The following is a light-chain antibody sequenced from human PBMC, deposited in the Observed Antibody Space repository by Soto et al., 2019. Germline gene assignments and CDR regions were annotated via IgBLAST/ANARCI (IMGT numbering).Light chain of an antibody. J-gene: IGKJ1*01. CDR1: QSVSSN. CDR2: GAS. V-gene: IGKV3-15*01. CDR3: QQYNNWPQWT. Sequence: LVLTQSPRTLSLSPGETATLPCRASQSVSSNLAWHQQKPGQAPRLLIYGASTRATGIPARFSGSGSGTEFTLTISSLQSEDFAVYYCQQYNNWPQWTFGQGTKVDIK.